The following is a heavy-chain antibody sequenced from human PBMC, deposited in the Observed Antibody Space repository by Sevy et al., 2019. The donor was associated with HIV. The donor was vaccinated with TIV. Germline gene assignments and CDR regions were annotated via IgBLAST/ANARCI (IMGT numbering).Heavy chain of an antibody. V-gene: IGHV3-30-3*01. CDR2: ISYDGINK. CDR1: GFTFSSYS. CDR3: ARRGNYYGDAFDF. D-gene: IGHD3-10*01. Sequence: GGSLRLSCATSGFTFSSYSMHWVRQAPGKGLEWVATISYDGINKHYADSVKGRFTISRDNSKNTLYLQMNSLRAEDTAVYYCARRGNYYGDAFDFWGQGTVVTVSS. J-gene: IGHJ3*01.